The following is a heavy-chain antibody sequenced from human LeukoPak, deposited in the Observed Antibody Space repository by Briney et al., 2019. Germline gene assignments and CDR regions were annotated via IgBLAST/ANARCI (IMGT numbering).Heavy chain of an antibody. Sequence: GGSLRLSCAASGFTFSNAWMSWVRQAPGKGLEWVGRIKSKTDGGTTDYAAPVKGRFTISRDDSKNTLYLQMNSLKTEDTAVYYCTTESGYYYYYYYMDVWGKGTTVTISS. CDR3: TTESGYYYYYYYMDV. D-gene: IGHD3-22*01. V-gene: IGHV3-15*01. J-gene: IGHJ6*03. CDR2: IKSKTDGGTT. CDR1: GFTFSNAW.